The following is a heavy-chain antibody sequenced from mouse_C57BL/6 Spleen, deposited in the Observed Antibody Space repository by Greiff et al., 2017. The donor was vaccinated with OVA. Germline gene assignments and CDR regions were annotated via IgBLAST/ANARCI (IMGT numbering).Heavy chain of an antibody. V-gene: IGHV1-55*01. D-gene: IGHD1-1*01. J-gene: IGHJ1*03. CDR3: ARSIALSTTVVATDQYFDV. Sequence: QVQLQQPGAELVKPGASVKMSCKASGYTFTSYWITWVKQRPGQGLEWIGDIYPGSGSTNYNEKFKSKATLTVDTSSSTAYMQLSSLTSEDSAVYYCARSIALSTTVVATDQYFDVWGTGTTVTVSS. CDR1: GYTFTSYW. CDR2: IYPGSGST.